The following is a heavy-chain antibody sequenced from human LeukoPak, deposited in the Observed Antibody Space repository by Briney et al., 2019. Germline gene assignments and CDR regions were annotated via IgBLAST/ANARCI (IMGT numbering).Heavy chain of an antibody. CDR3: ARVSAPRTVGAYYFDY. CDR2: TRDKGHRYTT. Sequence: GGSLRLSCAASGFTFSDHYMDWVRQAPGKGLEWVGRTRDKGHRYTTEYAASVKGRFTISRDDSKNSLYLQMNSLKSEDTAVYYCARVSAPRTVGAYYFDYWGQGALVTVSS. V-gene: IGHV3-72*01. J-gene: IGHJ4*02. D-gene: IGHD3/OR15-3a*01. CDR1: GFTFSDHY.